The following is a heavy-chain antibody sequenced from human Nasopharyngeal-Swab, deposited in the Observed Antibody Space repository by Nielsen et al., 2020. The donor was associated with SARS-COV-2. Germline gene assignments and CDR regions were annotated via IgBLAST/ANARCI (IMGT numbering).Heavy chain of an antibody. D-gene: IGHD3-9*01. CDR2: ISYDGSNK. V-gene: IGHV3-30*18. CDR1: GLTSSSYG. J-gene: IGHJ6*02. CDR3: AKEAGYYDILTGYYLSLGYGMDV. Sequence: GGSLRLSCAASGLTSSSYGMHWVRQAPGKGLEWVAVISYDGSNKYYADSVKGRFTISRDNSKNTLYLQMNSLRAEDTAVYYCAKEAGYYDILTGYYLSLGYGMDVWGQGTTVTVSS.